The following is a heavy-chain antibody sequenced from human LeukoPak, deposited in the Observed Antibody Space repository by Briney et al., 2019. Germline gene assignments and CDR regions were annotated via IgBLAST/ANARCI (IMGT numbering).Heavy chain of an antibody. V-gene: IGHV3-23*01. D-gene: IGHD3-9*01. Sequence: PGGSLRLSCAASGFTFSTDAMTWVRQAPGKGLQWVSAISGSGGDTYYEDSVKGRFTISRDNSKNTLYLQMNSLRAEDTAVYYCVRDLNYWGQGTLVTVSS. CDR2: ISGSGGDT. J-gene: IGHJ4*02. CDR1: GFTFSTDA. CDR3: VRDLNY.